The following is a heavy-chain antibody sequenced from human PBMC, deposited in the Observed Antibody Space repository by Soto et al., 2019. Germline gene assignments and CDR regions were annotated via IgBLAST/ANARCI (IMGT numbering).Heavy chain of an antibody. CDR2: VNPSGGHT. D-gene: IGHD2-21*02. V-gene: IGHV1-46*01. J-gene: IGHJ4*02. CDR3: ARGGHVVVVTAALDY. Sequence: QVQLMQSGAEVKKPGASVKVSCKASGDTFTDYYIHWVRQAPGQGLEWMGTVNPSGGHTTYAQHFLGRVTMIRDTSTSTLYMELNSLTSDDTAIYYCARGGHVVVVTAALDYWGQGTLVTVSS. CDR1: GDTFTDYY.